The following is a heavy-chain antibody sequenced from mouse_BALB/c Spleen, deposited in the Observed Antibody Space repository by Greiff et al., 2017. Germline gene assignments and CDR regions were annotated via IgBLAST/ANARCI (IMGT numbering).Heavy chain of an antibody. J-gene: IGHJ4*01. CDR3: ARGLYRYDEGYAMDY. V-gene: IGHV5-6-5*01. CDR2: ISSGGST. Sequence: EVHLVESGGGLVKPGGSLKLSCAASGFTFSSYAMSWVRQTPEKRLEWVASISSGGSTYYPDSVKGRFTISRDNARNILYLQMSSLRSEDTAMYYCARGLYRYDEGYAMDYWGQGTSVTVSS. D-gene: IGHD2-14*01. CDR1: GFTFSSYA.